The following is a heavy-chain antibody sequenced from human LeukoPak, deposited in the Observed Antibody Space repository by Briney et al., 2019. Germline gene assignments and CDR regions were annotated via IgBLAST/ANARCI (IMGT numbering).Heavy chain of an antibody. CDR3: AISLLDCSGGSCYSDTDY. V-gene: IGHV4-4*07. D-gene: IGHD2-15*01. J-gene: IGHJ4*02. CDR2: IYTSGST. CDR1: GGSISSYY. Sequence: SETLSLTCTVSGGSISSYYWSWIRQPAGEGLEWIGRIYTSGSTNYNPSLKSRVTMSVDTSKNQFSLKLSSVTAADTAVYYCAISLLDCSGGSCYSDTDYWGQGTLVTVSS.